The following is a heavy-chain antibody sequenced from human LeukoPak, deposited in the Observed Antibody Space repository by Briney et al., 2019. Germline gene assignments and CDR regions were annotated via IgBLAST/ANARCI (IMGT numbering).Heavy chain of an antibody. V-gene: IGHV2-5*02. D-gene: IGHD3-3*01. Sequence: SGPTLVQPTQTLTLTCTFSGFSLSTGGVGGGWIRQPPGQALEWLALIYWDDDKRYSPSLKSRLTITKDTSKNQVVLTMTNMDPVDTATYYCAHSQNYEPRPLYWGQGTLVTVSS. CDR1: GFSLSTGGVG. CDR2: IYWDDDK. CDR3: AHSQNYEPRPLY. J-gene: IGHJ4*02.